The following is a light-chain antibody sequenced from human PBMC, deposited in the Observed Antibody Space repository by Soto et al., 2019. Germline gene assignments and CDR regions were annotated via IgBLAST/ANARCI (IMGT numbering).Light chain of an antibody. CDR2: GAS. CDR3: QQYNSYPPT. CDR1: QAINNN. Sequence: VLTQAPDTLSVSPGERATLSCRASQAINNNVAWYQLKDGQVPRLLIYGASTRAADVPSRFSGSGSGTEFTLTISSLQPDEFGRYYCQQYNSYPPTFGGGTKVDIK. V-gene: IGKV3-15*01. J-gene: IGKJ4*01.